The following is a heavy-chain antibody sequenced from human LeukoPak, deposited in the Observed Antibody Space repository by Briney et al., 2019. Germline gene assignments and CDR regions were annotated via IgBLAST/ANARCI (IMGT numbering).Heavy chain of an antibody. CDR2: ISSSSSYI. J-gene: IGHJ4*02. CDR1: GSTFSSYG. D-gene: IGHD3-10*01. V-gene: IGHV3-21*01. Sequence: GGSLRLSCAVSGSTFSSYGINWGRQAPGKGLGWVSSISSSSSYIYYADSVKDRFTISRDNAKNSLSLQMNSLRGEDTAVYYCAIAPGRLSYFDYWGQGTLVTVSS. CDR3: AIAPGRLSYFDY.